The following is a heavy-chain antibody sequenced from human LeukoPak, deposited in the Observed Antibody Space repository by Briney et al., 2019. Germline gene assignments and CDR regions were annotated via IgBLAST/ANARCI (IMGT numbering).Heavy chain of an antibody. J-gene: IGHJ6*02. CDR1: GSTFGNYL. V-gene: IGHV3-74*01. Sequence: GGPLRLSCAASGSTFGNYLMHWVRQAPGKGLMWVSRVHIDGSSTTYADSVKGRFTISRDDAKNTLYLQMNSLRAEDTAVYYCARAPSGWHATDVWGQGTTVTVSS. CDR2: VHIDGSST. D-gene: IGHD6-19*01. CDR3: ARAPSGWHATDV.